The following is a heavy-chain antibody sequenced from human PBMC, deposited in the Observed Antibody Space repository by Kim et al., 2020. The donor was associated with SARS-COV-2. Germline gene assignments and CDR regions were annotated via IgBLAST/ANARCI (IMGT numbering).Heavy chain of an antibody. Sequence: GGSLRLSCAASGFTFSSCAMHWVRLAPGQGLELVAVISYDGSNKNYADSVKGRFTISRDDSKNTLYLQMNSLRAEDTTLYYCASDPWARRRGLTYSYYGMDVWGQGTTVTVSS. D-gene: IGHD3-10*01. J-gene: IGHJ6*02. CDR2: ISYDGSNK. CDR3: ASDPWARRRGLTYSYYGMDV. CDR1: GFTFSSCA. V-gene: IGHV3-30-3*01.